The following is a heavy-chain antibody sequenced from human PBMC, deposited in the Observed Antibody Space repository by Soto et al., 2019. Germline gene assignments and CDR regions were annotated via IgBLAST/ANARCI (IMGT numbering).Heavy chain of an antibody. V-gene: IGHV4-30-4*01. CDR1: GGSISSGDYY. D-gene: IGHD4-17*01. J-gene: IGHJ6*02. CDR3: ARGLRHDYGDYYHYYGMDV. CDR2: IYYSGST. Sequence: QVQLQESGPGLVKPSQTLSLTCTVSGGSISSGDYYWSWIRQPPGKGLEWIGYIYYSGSTYYNPSLKSRVTISVDTSKNQFSLKLSSVTAADTAVYYCARGLRHDYGDYYHYYGMDVWGQGTTVTVSS.